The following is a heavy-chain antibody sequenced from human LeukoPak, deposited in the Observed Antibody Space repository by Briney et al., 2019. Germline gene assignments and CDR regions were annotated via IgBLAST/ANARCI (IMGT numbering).Heavy chain of an antibody. CDR1: GGTFSSYA. Sequence: SLKVSCKASGGTFSSYAMSWVRQAPGQGLEWIGGIILIVVITYYAQTFKGRVTITTDESTSTAYMDLSSLRSEDTAVYYFERISGTYMPLGYWGQGTLVTVPS. J-gene: IGHJ4*02. D-gene: IGHD1-26*01. CDR2: IILIVVIT. CDR3: ERISGTYMPLGY. V-gene: IGHV1-69*05.